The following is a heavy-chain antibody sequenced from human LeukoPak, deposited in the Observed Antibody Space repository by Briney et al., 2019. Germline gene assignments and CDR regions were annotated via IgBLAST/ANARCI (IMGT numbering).Heavy chain of an antibody. CDR1: GGSISSYY. Sequence: PSETLSLTCTVSGGSISSYYWSWIRQPPGKGLEWIGYIYYSGSTNYNPSLKSRVTISVDTSKNQFSLKLSSVTAADTAVYYCARESHYYNSSGPHAFDIWGQGTMVTVSS. V-gene: IGHV4-59*01. CDR3: ARESHYYNSSGPHAFDI. D-gene: IGHD3-22*01. J-gene: IGHJ3*02. CDR2: IYYSGST.